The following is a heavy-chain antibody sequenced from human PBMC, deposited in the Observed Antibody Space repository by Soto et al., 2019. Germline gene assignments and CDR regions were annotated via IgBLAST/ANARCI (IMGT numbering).Heavy chain of an antibody. V-gene: IGHV3-33*01. J-gene: IGHJ6*02. D-gene: IGHD2-15*01. CDR3: ARAGMRYCSGGSCYSVHYGMDV. CDR1: GFTFRNYG. Sequence: QVQLVESGGGVVQPGRSLRLSCAASGFTFRNYGMHWVRKAPGKGLEWVAVIWYDGGNKYYADSVKGRFTISRDNSKNTLYLQMNSLRAEDTAVYYCARAGMRYCSGGSCYSVHYGMDVWGQGTTVTVSS. CDR2: IWYDGGNK.